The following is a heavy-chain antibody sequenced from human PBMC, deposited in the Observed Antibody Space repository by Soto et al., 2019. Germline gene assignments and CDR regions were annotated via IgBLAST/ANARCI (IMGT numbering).Heavy chain of an antibody. Sequence: PSETLSLTCTISGGSISSSSYYWGWIRQPPGKGLEWIGYIYYSGSTNYNPSLKSRVTISVDTSKNQFSLKLSSVTAADTAVYYCARRYCSSTSCYNWFDPWGQGTLVTVSS. CDR2: IYYSGST. CDR1: GGSISSSSYY. CDR3: ARRYCSSTSCYNWFDP. V-gene: IGHV4-61*05. D-gene: IGHD2-2*01. J-gene: IGHJ5*02.